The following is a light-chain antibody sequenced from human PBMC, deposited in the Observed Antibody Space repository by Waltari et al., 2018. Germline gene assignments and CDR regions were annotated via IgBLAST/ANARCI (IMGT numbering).Light chain of an antibody. CDR3: NTRDISGDHLV. Sequence: SSEMTQEPAVSVALGQTVRITCQGGGLRTFYANWYQQKPGQAPLLVSYAEDNRPSRIPGRLCCSRSGNTAFLTISGAQAEDEADYYCNTRDISGDHLVFGSGTKVTVL. CDR2: AED. J-gene: IGLJ1*01. V-gene: IGLV3-19*01. CDR1: GLRTFY.